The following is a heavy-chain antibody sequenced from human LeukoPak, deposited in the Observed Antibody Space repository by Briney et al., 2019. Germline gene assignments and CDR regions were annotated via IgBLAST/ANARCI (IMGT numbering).Heavy chain of an antibody. D-gene: IGHD3-9*01. CDR3: AKWGDYDVLTGYYVSDY. J-gene: IGHJ4*02. CDR1: GFTFSNYA. V-gene: IGHV3-23*01. Sequence: GASLRLSCSASGFTFSNYAMSWVRQAPGKGLEWVSAITGSGGNTYYADSVKGRFTISRDNSKNTVFLQMNSLRAEDTAVYYCAKWGDYDVLTGYYVSDYWGQGTLVTVSS. CDR2: ITGSGGNT.